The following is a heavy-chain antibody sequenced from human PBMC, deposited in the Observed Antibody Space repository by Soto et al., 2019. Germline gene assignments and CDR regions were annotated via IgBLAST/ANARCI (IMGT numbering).Heavy chain of an antibody. CDR1: GGSFSGYF. D-gene: IGHD6-19*01. Sequence: SETLSLTCVVSGGSFSGYFWTWIRQSPGRGLEWIGEISHSGSRNYNPAFQSRVIISVDSSKNHVSLKLSSVTAAASATYFCARGLAYDRPITVAEPFDSWGQGTLVTVSS. CDR2: ISHSGSR. J-gene: IGHJ4*02. CDR3: ARGLAYDRPITVAEPFDS. V-gene: IGHV4-34*01.